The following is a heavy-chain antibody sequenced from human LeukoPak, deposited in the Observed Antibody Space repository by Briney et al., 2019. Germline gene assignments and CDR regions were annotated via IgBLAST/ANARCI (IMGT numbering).Heavy chain of an antibody. CDR3: ARQMGTSLDY. CDR1: GYSISSGYY. D-gene: IGHD5-24*01. J-gene: IGHJ4*02. Sequence: SETLSLTCAVSGYSISSGYYWGWIRQPPGKGLEWIGSIYHGGNTYYNSSLKSRVTISVDTSKNQFSLKLSSVTAADTAVYYCARQMGTSLDYWGQGTLVTVSS. CDR2: IYHGGNT. V-gene: IGHV4-38-2*01.